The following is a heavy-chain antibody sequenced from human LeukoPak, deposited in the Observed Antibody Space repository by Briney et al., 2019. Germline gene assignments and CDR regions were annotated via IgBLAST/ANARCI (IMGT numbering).Heavy chain of an antibody. CDR3: ARDRETRGFDY. CDR1: GYSISSGYY. CDR2: IYHSGST. V-gene: IGHV4-38-2*02. D-gene: IGHD5-24*01. J-gene: IGHJ4*02. Sequence: SETLSLTCAVSGYSISSGYYWGWIRQPPGKGLEWTGSIYHSGSTYYNPSLKSRVTISVDTSKNQFSLKLSSVTAADTAVYYCARDRETRGFDYWGQGTLVTVSS.